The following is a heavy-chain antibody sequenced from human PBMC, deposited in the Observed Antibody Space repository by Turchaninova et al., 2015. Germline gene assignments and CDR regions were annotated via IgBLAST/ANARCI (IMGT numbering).Heavy chain of an antibody. V-gene: IGHV3-53*02. CDR2: TYIDGTT. CDR1: GFTVSYNY. Sequence: EVQLVETGGGLIQPGGSLRLSCAASGFTVSYNYMSWVRQAPGKGGEWVSVTYIDGTTYYADSVKGRFTISRDNSKNTLYLHMNSLRAEDTAVYYCAREYCSGDVCYDYWGQGTLVTVSS. D-gene: IGHD2-8*02. CDR3: AREYCSGDVCYDY. J-gene: IGHJ4*02.